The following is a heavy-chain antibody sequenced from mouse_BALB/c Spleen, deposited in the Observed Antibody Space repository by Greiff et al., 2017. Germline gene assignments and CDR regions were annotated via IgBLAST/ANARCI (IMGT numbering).Heavy chain of an antibody. J-gene: IGHJ2*01. V-gene: IGHV1S132*01. CDR2: IFPGTGTT. D-gene: IGHD2-4*01. CDR1: GYTFTSYW. CDR3: ARKARGATMIIYFDY. Sequence: QVQLKESGAELVKPGASVKLSCKTSGYTFTSYWIQWVKQRPGQGLGWIGEIFPGTGTTYYNEKFKGKATLTIDTSSSTAYMQLSSLTSEDSAVYFCARKARGATMIIYFDYWGQGTTLTVSS.